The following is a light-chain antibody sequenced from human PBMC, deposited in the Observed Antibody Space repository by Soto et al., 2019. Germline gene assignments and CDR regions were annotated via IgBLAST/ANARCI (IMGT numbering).Light chain of an antibody. CDR1: ISDIGGYDY. J-gene: IGLJ1*01. Sequence: QSALTQPSSVSGSPGQSITISCTGTISDIGGYDYVSWYQQRPGKAPKLMIYEVRYRPSGVSNRFSGSKSGNTASLTISGLRAEDEADYYCCSYTRTSNHYFFGSGTKVTV. V-gene: IGLV2-14*01. CDR2: EVR. CDR3: CSYTRTSNHYF.